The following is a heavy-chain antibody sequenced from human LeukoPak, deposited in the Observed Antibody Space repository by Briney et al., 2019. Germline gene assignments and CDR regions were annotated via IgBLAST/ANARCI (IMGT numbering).Heavy chain of an antibody. J-gene: IGHJ2*01. CDR1: GGSISSYY. CDR2: IYYSGST. V-gene: IGHV4-59*01. D-gene: IGHD6-19*01. CDR3: AREFGSGSTRSYWYFDL. Sequence: SETLSLTCTVSGGSISSYYWSWIRQPPGKGLEWIGYIYYSGSTNYNPSLKSRVTISVDTSKNQFSLKLSSVTAADTAVYYCAREFGSGSTRSYWYFDLWGRGTLVTVSS.